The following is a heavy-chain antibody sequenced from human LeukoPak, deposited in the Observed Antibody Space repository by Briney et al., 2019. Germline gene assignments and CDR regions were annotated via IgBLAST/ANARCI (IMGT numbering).Heavy chain of an antibody. Sequence: VASVKVSCKASGYTFTSYAMNWVRQAPGQGLEWMGWINTNTGNPTYAQGFTGRFVFSLDTSVSTAYLQISSLKAEETAVYYCARDLGCSSTSCLRFDPWGQGTLVTVSS. V-gene: IGHV7-4-1*02. J-gene: IGHJ5*02. CDR3: ARDLGCSSTSCLRFDP. CDR2: INTNTGNP. CDR1: GYTFTSYA. D-gene: IGHD2-2*01.